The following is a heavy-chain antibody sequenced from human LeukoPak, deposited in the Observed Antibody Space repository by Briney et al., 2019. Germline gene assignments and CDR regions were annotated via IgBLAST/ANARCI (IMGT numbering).Heavy chain of an antibody. D-gene: IGHD3-10*01. CDR2: ISSSSLYI. V-gene: IGHV3-21*01. J-gene: IGHJ4*02. Sequence: PAGSLRLSCAASGFTFSRYNMNWVRQAPGKGLEWVSSISSSSLYIYYADSVKGRFTVSRDSAKNSLYLQMNSLRAEDTAVYYCATATYGSGSYYSDYWGQGTLVTVSS. CDR3: ATATYGSGSYYSDY. CDR1: GFTFSRYN.